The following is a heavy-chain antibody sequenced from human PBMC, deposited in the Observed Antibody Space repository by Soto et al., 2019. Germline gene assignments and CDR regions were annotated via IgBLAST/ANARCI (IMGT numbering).Heavy chain of an antibody. D-gene: IGHD3-3*01. Sequence: GGSLRLSCAASGFTFSSYSMNWVRQAPGKGLEWVSYISSSSSTIYYADSVKGRFTISRDNAKNSLYLQMNSLRDEDTAVYYCARGSPFTLEWLPQLDYWGQGTLVTVSS. J-gene: IGHJ4*02. CDR1: GFTFSSYS. CDR3: ARGSPFTLEWLPQLDY. CDR2: ISSSSSTI. V-gene: IGHV3-48*02.